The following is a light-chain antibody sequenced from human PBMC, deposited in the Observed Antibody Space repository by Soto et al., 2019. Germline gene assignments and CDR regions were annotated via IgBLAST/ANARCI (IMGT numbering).Light chain of an antibody. J-gene: IGLJ1*01. CDR1: SSDVGGYNY. CDR3: CSYEGSSTPYV. V-gene: IGLV2-14*01. CDR2: EVS. Sequence: QSVLTQPASVSGSPGQSITISCTGTSSDVGGYNYVSWYQQHPGKAPKLMIYEVSNRPSGVSNRFSGSKSGNTASLTISGLQAEDEADYYCCSYEGSSTPYVFGTGTKVTVL.